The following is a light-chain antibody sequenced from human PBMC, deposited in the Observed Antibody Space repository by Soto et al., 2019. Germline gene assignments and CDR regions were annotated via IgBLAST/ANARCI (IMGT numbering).Light chain of an antibody. V-gene: IGLV2-23*02. CDR3: SSYAGAITFYV. Sequence: QSALTQPASVSGSPGQSITISYTGTSSDVGTYTLVSWYQQHPGKAPKLVIYEVNKRPAGVSKRFSGSKSGDTASLTISGLQAEDEADYYCSSYAGAITFYVFGTGTQLTVL. CDR1: SSDVGTYTL. J-gene: IGLJ1*01. CDR2: EVN.